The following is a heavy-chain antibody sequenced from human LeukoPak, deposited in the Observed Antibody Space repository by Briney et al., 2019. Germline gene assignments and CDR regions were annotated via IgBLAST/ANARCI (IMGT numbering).Heavy chain of an antibody. D-gene: IGHD1-1*01. CDR1: GLTFSSYV. J-gene: IGHJ4*02. CDR3: AKGVRDPFDY. Sequence: GGSLRLSCAASGLTFSSYVMSWVRQAPGKGLEWVSGIRGSGGSTYYADSVKGRFTISRDNSTNTLYLQTNSLRAEDTAVYYCAKGVRDPFDYWGQGTLVTVSS. CDR2: IRGSGGST. V-gene: IGHV3-23*01.